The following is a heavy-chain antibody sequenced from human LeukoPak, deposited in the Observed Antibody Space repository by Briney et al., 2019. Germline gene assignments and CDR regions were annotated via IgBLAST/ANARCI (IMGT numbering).Heavy chain of an antibody. D-gene: IGHD1-26*01. CDR1: GFTFSSYD. J-gene: IGHJ4*02. CDR2: IGTAGDT. Sequence: PGGSLRLSCAASGFTFSSYDMHWVRQAPGKGLEWVSAIGTAGDTYYSGSVKGRFTISRENAKNSLYLQTNSLRAGDTAMYYCARGIVVAINHFDYWGRGTLVTVSS. CDR3: ARGIVVAINHFDY. V-gene: IGHV3-13*04.